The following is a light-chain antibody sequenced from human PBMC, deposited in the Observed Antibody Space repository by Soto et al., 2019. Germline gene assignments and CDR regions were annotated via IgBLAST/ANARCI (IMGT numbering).Light chain of an antibody. Sequence: DLQMTQSPSSLSASVGDRVTITCRASQSISSYLNWYQQKPGKAPKLLIYAASSLQSGVPSRFSVIGSGTDFTLTISSRQPEDFATYYCQQSYSTLWTFGQGNKVEIK. CDR2: AAS. J-gene: IGKJ1*01. V-gene: IGKV1-39*01. CDR3: QQSYSTLWT. CDR1: QSISSY.